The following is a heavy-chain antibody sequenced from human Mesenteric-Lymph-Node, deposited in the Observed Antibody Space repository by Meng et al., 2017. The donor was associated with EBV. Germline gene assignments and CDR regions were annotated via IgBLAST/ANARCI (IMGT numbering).Heavy chain of an antibody. V-gene: IGHV7-4-1*02. D-gene: IGHD6-13*01. Sequence: QVQLVQSGAEVKKPGSSVKVSCRASGGTFSRYGISWVRQAPGQGFEWMGWIDTNTGNPTYAQGFTGQFVFSLDTSVSTAYLQITSLKAADSAVYYCVSTISAAGYWGQGTLVTVSS. CDR3: VSTISAAGY. CDR2: IDTNTGNP. J-gene: IGHJ4*02. CDR1: GGTFSRYG.